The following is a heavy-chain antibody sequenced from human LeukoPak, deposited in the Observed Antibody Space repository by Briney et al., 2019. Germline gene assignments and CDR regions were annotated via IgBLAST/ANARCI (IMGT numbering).Heavy chain of an antibody. J-gene: IGHJ3*02. Sequence: GGSLRLSCAASGFTFSSYAMSWVRQAPGKGLEWVSAISGSGGSTYYADSVKGRFTISRDNSKNTLYLQMNSLRAEDTAVYYCAKGPGNYDILTSDAFDIWGQGTMVTVSS. CDR1: GFTFSSYA. V-gene: IGHV3-23*01. D-gene: IGHD3-9*01. CDR3: AKGPGNYDILTSDAFDI. CDR2: ISGSGGST.